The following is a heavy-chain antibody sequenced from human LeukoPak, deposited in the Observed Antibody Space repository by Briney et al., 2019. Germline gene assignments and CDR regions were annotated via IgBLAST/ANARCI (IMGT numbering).Heavy chain of an antibody. D-gene: IGHD3-10*01. J-gene: IGHJ4*02. V-gene: IGHV4-39*07. CDR2: IYYTGST. Sequence: SETLSLTCTVSSGSVSVHSHYWGWVRQPPGMGLEWIGCIYYTGSTYYNASLKSRVTISVDTSKNQFSLNLTSVTAADTAVYYCTRDHYLSGFTWGQGTLVTVSS. CDR3: TRDHYLSGFT. CDR1: SGSVSVHSHY.